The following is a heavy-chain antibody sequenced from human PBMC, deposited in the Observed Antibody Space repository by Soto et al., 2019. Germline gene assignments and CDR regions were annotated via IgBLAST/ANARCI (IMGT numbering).Heavy chain of an antibody. J-gene: IGHJ4*02. CDR1: GFTFSSYA. CDR3: AILDYIWGSYLY. V-gene: IGHV3-23*01. Sequence: GWSLRLSCAASGFTFSSYAMSWVRQAPGKGLEWVSAISGSGGSTYYADSVKGRFTISRDNSKNTLYLQMNSLRAEDTAVYYCAILDYIWGSYLYWGQGTLVTVSS. D-gene: IGHD3-16*02. CDR2: ISGSGGST.